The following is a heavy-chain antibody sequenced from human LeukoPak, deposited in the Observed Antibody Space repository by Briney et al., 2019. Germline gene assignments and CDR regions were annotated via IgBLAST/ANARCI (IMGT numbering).Heavy chain of an antibody. D-gene: IGHD2-15*01. J-gene: IGHJ4*02. CDR3: ARDSFAAALE. CDR2: IIPILGIA. CDR1: GGTFIIYA. Sequence: SVTVSFKASGGTFIIYAISWVRQAPGQGLEWVGRIIPILGIANYSQKFQGRVTITADKSTSTAYMELSSLRSEDTAVYYCARDSFAAALEWGQGTLVTVSS. V-gene: IGHV1-69*04.